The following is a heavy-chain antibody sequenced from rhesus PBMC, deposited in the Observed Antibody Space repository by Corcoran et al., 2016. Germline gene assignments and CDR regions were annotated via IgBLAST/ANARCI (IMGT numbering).Heavy chain of an antibody. V-gene: IGHV4-127*01. D-gene: IGHD3-16*01. CDR3: ARVALLRPFDY. CDR1: GSSISRVCG. CDR2: IGGSSGST. J-gene: IGHJ4*01. Sequence: QVQLRESGTGLVKPSETLSLTCAVSGSSISRVCGWSWLRQPPGKGLEWIGYIGGSSGSTNYNPSRKSRDTISRDTSKNQFALKLSSVTAADTAVYYCARVALLRPFDYWGQGVLVTVSS.